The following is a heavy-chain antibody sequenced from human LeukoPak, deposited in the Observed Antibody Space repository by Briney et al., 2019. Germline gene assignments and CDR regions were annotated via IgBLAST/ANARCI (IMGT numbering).Heavy chain of an antibody. V-gene: IGHV3-11*04. CDR3: ARVQAGEGAFDI. CDR1: GFNFSDYY. CDR2: ISSSGSTI. D-gene: IGHD4-17*01. J-gene: IGHJ3*02. Sequence: SGGSLRLSCAASGFNFSDYYMSWIRQAPGKRLEWVSYISSSGSTIYYADSVKGRFTISRDNAKNSLYLQMNSLRAEDTAVYYCARVQAGEGAFDIWGQGTMVTVSS.